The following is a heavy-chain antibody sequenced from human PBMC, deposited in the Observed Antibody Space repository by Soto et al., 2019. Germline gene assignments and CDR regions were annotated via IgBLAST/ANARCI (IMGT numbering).Heavy chain of an antibody. CDR2: IVPNIGTV. J-gene: IGHJ6*02. CDR3: ARGYYYGSGTPPGPDHYGMDV. D-gene: IGHD3-10*01. Sequence: SVKVSCKASGGTLTRFINYPIDWVRQAPRQGLEWMGGIVPNIGTVNYAQKFQGRVTMTRDTSTSTVYMELSSLRSEDTAVYYCARGYYYGSGTPPGPDHYGMDVWGQGTTVTVSS. CDR1: GGTLTRFINYP. V-gene: IGHV1-69*05.